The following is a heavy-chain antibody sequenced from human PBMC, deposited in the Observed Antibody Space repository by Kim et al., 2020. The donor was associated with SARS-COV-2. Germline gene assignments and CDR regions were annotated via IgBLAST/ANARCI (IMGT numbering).Heavy chain of an antibody. J-gene: IGHJ6*03. D-gene: IGHD2-2*01. CDR1: GGTFSSYA. CDR3: ARGGCSSTSCHGYYYYYYMDV. Sequence: SVKVSCKASGGTFSSYAISWVRQAPGQGLEWMGRIIPILGIANYAQKFQGRVTITADKSTSTAYMELSSLRSEDTAVYYCARGGCSSTSCHGYYYYYYMDVWGKGTTVTVSS. V-gene: IGHV1-69*04. CDR2: IIPILGIA.